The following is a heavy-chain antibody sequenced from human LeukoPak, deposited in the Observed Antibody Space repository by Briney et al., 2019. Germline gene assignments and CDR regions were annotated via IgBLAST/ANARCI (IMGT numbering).Heavy chain of an antibody. Sequence: GGSLRLSCSASGFTFSNYWMHWVRQAPGKGLEWVSGISGDGNTKRYADSVKGRFTISRDNAKNTLYMQMNSLTVDDTAVFYCASYNWNFLNDYWGQGTLVTVSS. CDR3: ASYNWNFLNDY. J-gene: IGHJ4*02. D-gene: IGHD1-7*01. CDR1: GFTFSNYW. V-gene: IGHV3-74*01. CDR2: ISGDGNTK.